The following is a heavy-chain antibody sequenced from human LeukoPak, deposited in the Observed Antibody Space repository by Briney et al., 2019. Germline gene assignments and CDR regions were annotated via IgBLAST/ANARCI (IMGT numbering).Heavy chain of an antibody. V-gene: IGHV4-4*07. D-gene: IGHD2-15*01. CDR3: ARVLGWAAFDY. J-gene: IGHJ4*02. CDR2: IYSSGST. CDR1: GVSISSFY. Sequence: PSETLSLTCTVSGVSISSFYWSWFRQPPGKGLEWIGRIYSSGSTNYNLSLKSRVTMSVDTFKNQHSLKLSSVTAADTAVYYCARVLGWAAFDYWGQGTLGNVSS.